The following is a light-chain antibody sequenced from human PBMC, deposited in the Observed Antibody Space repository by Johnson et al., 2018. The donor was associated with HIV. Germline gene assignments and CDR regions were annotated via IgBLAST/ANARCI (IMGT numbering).Light chain of an antibody. CDR2: DNN. V-gene: IGLV1-51*01. CDR1: TSNIGKSY. J-gene: IGLJ1*01. Sequence: QSVLTQPPSVSAAPVQTVTISCSGSTSNIGKSYVSWYQQLPGTAPKLLIYDNNRRPSGTPDRFSGSKSGTSATLGITGLQTGDEADYYCGTWDSSLSAYVFGTGTKVTVL. CDR3: GTWDSSLSAYV.